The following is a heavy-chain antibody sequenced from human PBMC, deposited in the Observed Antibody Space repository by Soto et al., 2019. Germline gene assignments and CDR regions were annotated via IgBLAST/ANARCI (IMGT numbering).Heavy chain of an antibody. CDR3: ARDPGYGGNYDSYYCGMDV. D-gene: IGHD4-17*01. CDR2: ISSSTSYL. CDR1: GLAFSSYS. V-gene: IGHV3-21*01. J-gene: IGHJ6*02. Sequence: PGGSLRPSLAASGLAFSSYSMDGVRQAPGKGLEWVSSISSSTSYLYYADSVKGRFTISRDNAKNPLYLQMNSLRAEDTAVYYSARDPGYGGNYDSYYCGMDVWGHGTTLSVSS.